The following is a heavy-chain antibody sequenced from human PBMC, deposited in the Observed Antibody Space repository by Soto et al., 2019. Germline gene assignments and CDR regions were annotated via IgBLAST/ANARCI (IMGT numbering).Heavy chain of an antibody. CDR2: INPNSGNI. V-gene: IGHV1-8*01. D-gene: IGHD3-10*01. Sequence: SVKFSCKDSGKTFTSYDIHWVRQALGHGLEWMGWINPNSGNIGYAQKVQGRVTMTRDTAIRTAYMEVSRLRSDDTAVYYCARGRASGSYYLLDYWGQGTLVTVSS. J-gene: IGHJ4*02. CDR1: GKTFTSYD. CDR3: ARGRASGSYYLLDY.